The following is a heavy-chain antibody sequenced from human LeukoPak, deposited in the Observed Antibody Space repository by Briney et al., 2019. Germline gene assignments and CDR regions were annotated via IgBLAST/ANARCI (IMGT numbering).Heavy chain of an antibody. J-gene: IGHJ4*02. D-gene: IGHD1-26*01. V-gene: IGHV4-59*01. CDR3: ARDDPSGSYHN. Sequence: TSETLSLTCTVSGGSISSYYWSWIRQPPGKGLEWIGYIYYSGSTNYNPSLKSRVTISVDTSKNQFSLKLSSETAADTAVYYCARDDPSGSYHNWGQGTLVTVSS. CDR1: GGSISSYY. CDR2: IYYSGST.